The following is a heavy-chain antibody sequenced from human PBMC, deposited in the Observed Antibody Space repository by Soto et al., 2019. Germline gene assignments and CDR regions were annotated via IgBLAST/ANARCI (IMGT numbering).Heavy chain of an antibody. Sequence: PSETLSLTCTVSGGSISGSAYYWGWIRQPPGRGLEWIGSIYYSGSTYYNPSLKSRVTISVDTSKNQFSLKLSSVTAAGTAVYYCARHPYNYGSGPTRLDYWGQGTLVTVSS. CDR3: ARHPYNYGSGPTRLDY. CDR2: IYYSGST. V-gene: IGHV4-39*01. J-gene: IGHJ4*02. CDR1: GGSISGSAYY. D-gene: IGHD3-10*01.